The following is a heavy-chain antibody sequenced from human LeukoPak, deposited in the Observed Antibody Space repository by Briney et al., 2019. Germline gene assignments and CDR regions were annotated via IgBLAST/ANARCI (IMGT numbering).Heavy chain of an antibody. CDR2: IYYSGST. CDR3: ARGGATRLADY. V-gene: IGHV4-59*01. J-gene: IGHJ4*02. D-gene: IGHD1-26*01. CDR1: GGSISSYY. Sequence: PSETLSLTCTVSGGSISSYYWSWIRQPPGKGLEWIGYIYYSGSTNYNPSLKSRVTISVDTSKNQFSLKLSSVTAADTAVYYCARGGATRLADYWGQGTLVTVSS.